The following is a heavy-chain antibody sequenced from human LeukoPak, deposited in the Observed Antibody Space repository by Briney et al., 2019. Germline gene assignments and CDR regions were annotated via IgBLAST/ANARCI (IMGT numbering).Heavy chain of an antibody. D-gene: IGHD1-14*01. Sequence: GGSLRLSCAASGFTFSSYAMSWIRQAPGKGLEWVSAISGSGGSTYYADSVKGRFTISRDNSKNTLYLQMNSLRAEDTAVYYCAKGGTGRTYYFDYWGQGTLVTVSS. V-gene: IGHV3-23*01. CDR1: GFTFSSYA. CDR3: AKGGTGRTYYFDY. CDR2: ISGSGGST. J-gene: IGHJ4*02.